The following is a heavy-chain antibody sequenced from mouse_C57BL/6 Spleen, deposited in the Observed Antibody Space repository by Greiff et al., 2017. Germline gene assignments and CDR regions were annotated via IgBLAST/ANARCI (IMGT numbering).Heavy chain of an antibody. CDR3: ERRRVARRDVFDY. D-gene: IGHD1-1*01. CDR1: GYSFTGYY. J-gene: IGHJ2*01. Sequence: VQLKQSGPELVKPGASVKISCKASGYSFTGYYMNWVKQSPETSLEWIGEINTSTGGTTYNQKFKAKATLTVDKSASTAYMQRQSLTSEDSAVYDCERRRVARRDVFDYWGQGTTLTVSS. V-gene: IGHV1-42*01. CDR2: INTSTGGT.